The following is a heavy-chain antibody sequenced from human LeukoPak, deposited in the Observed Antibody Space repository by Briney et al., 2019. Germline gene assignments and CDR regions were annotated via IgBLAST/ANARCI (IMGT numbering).Heavy chain of an antibody. CDR1: GVSISSGGYS. D-gene: IGHD4/OR15-4a*01. CDR2: IYHSGST. Sequence: PSETLSLTGAVSGVSISSGGYSWSWIRQPPGKGLEWIGYIYHSGSTYYNPSLKSRVTISVDRSKNQFSLKLSSVTAADTAVYYCAREGAYNWFDPWGQGTLVTVSS. CDR3: AREGAYNWFDP. J-gene: IGHJ5*02. V-gene: IGHV4-30-2*01.